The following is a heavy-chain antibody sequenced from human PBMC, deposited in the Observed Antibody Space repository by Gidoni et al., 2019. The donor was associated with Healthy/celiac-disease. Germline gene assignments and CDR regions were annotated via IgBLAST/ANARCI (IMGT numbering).Heavy chain of an antibody. D-gene: IGHD2-2*01. J-gene: IGHJ2*01. CDR2: ISYDGSNK. V-gene: IGHV3-30-3*01. CDR1: GFTFSSYA. Sequence: QVQLVESGGGVVQPGRSLSLSCAASGFTFSSYAMHWVRQAPGKGLEWVAVISYDGSNKYYADSVKGRFTISRDNSKNTLYLQMNSLRAEDTAVYYCARDSSTGRYFDLWGRGTLVTVSS. CDR3: ARDSSTGRYFDL.